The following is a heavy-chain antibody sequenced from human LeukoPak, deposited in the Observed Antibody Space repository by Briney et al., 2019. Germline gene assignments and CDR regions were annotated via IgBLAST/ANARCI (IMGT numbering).Heavy chain of an antibody. D-gene: IGHD3-3*01. CDR3: ARDPSQQYYDFWSGYHYYSDY. V-gene: IGHV1-18*01. CDR1: GYTFTSYG. Sequence: GASVKVSCKASGYTFTSYGISWVRQAPGQGLEWMGWISAYNGNTNYAQKLHGRVTMTTDTSTSTAYMELRSLRSDDTAVYYCARDPSQQYYDFWSGYHYYSDYWGQGTLVTVSS. CDR2: ISAYNGNT. J-gene: IGHJ4*02.